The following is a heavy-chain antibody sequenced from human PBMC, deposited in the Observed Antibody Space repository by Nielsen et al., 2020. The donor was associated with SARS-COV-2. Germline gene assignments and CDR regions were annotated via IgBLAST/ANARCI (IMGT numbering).Heavy chain of an antibody. CDR3: ARDRYSQPEDY. CDR2: IYYSGST. Sequence: SETLSLTCTVSGGSISSSSYYWGWIRQPPGKGLEWIGSIYYSGSTYYNPSLKSRVTISVDTSKNQFSLKLSSVTAADTAVYYCARDRYSQPEDYWGQGTLVTVSS. V-gene: IGHV4-39*07. J-gene: IGHJ4*02. D-gene: IGHD6-13*01. CDR1: GGSISSSSYY.